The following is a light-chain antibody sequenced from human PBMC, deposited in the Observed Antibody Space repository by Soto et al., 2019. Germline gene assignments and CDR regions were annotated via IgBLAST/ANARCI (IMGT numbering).Light chain of an antibody. CDR3: QQYNEWALT. J-gene: IGKJ4*01. CDR2: HAA. CDR1: QSVSNN. Sequence: EIVMKQSPATLSVSPGKRATLSCRASQSVSNNAAWYQQKPGQAPRLLIYHAATRATGIPARFSGSGSGTEVTLTISNLQSEDFAVYYCQQYNEWALTFGGGNKVEIK. V-gene: IGKV3-15*01.